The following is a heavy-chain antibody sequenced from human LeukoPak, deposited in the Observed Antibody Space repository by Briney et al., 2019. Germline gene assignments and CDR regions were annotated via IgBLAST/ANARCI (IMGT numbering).Heavy chain of an antibody. CDR2: IIPIFGIA. CDR3: ARGADSSGYYYGDDY. V-gene: IGHV1-69*10. Sequence: SVKVSCKASGGTFSSYAISWVRQAPGQGLEWMGGIIPIFGIANYAQKFQGRVTITADKSTSTAYMELSSLRSEDTAVYYCARGADSSGYYYGDDYWGQGTLVTVSS. J-gene: IGHJ4*02. CDR1: GGTFSSYA. D-gene: IGHD3-22*01.